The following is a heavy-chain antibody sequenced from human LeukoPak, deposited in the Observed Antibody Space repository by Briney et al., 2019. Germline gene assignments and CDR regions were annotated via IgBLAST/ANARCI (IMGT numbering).Heavy chain of an antibody. Sequence: GGSLRLSCSASGFTFSDYEMNWIRQAPGKGLEWVSYIRSDGSTIYDADSVKGRFFISRDNARNSLYLQMNSLRAEDTAVYYCAREGRGYYGDFDYWGQGTLVTVSS. CDR3: AREGRGYYGDFDY. V-gene: IGHV3-11*01. CDR2: IRSDGSTI. J-gene: IGHJ4*02. D-gene: IGHD3-22*01. CDR1: GFTFSDYE.